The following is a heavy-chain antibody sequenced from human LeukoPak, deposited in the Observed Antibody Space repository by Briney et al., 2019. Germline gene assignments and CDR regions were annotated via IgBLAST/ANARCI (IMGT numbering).Heavy chain of an antibody. CDR3: AREEGDYYGMDV. Sequence: ASVKVSCKASGYTFTSYGISWVRQAPGQGLEWMGIINPSGGSTSYAQKFQGRVTMTRDTSTSTVYMELSSLRSEDTAVYYCAREEGDYYGMDVWGQGTTVTVSS. CDR2: INPSGGST. J-gene: IGHJ6*02. CDR1: GYTFTSYG. V-gene: IGHV1-46*01.